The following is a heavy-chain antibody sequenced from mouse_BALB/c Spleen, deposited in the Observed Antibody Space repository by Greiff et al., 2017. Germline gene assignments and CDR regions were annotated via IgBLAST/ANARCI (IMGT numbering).Heavy chain of an antibody. Sequence: VQLQQSGPELVKPGASVKMSCKASGYTFTSYVMHWVKQKPGQGLEWIGYINPYNDGTKYNEKFKGKATLTSDKSSSTAYMELSSLTSEDSAVYYCAREGGYYGSSSDYWGQGTTLTVSS. CDR1: GYTFTSYV. J-gene: IGHJ2*01. CDR2: INPYNDGT. D-gene: IGHD1-1*01. CDR3: AREGGYYGSSSDY. V-gene: IGHV1-14*01.